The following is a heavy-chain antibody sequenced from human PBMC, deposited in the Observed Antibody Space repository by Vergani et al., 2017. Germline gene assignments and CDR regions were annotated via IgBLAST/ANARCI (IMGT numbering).Heavy chain of an antibody. CDR3: ARAGYDFWSGYYSSGYYYYGMDV. CDR2: ISYDGSNK. J-gene: IGHJ6*02. D-gene: IGHD3-3*01. Sequence: VQLLESGGGLVQPGGSLRLSCAASGFTFSSYAMSWVRQAPGKGLEWVAVISYDGSNKYYADSVKGRFTISRDNSKNTLYLQMNSLRAEDTAVYYCARAGYDFWSGYYSSGYYYYGMDVWGQGTTVTVSS. CDR1: GFTFSSYA. V-gene: IGHV3-30-3*01.